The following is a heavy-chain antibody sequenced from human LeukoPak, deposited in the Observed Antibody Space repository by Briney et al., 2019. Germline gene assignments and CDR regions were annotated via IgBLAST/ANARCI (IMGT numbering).Heavy chain of an antibody. D-gene: IGHD6-6*01. CDR1: GFTFSSYG. CDR2: IWHDGSNK. J-gene: IGHJ4*02. CDR3: ARPPPSDRSVHFDS. Sequence: PGGSLRLSCAASGFTFSSYGMHWVRQAPGKGLEWLAVIWHDGSNKYYADSVKGRFTIYRDNSTTTQYPQMNSPRPEATAAYSCARPPPSDRSVHFDSWGQGTLVTVSS. V-gene: IGHV3-33*01.